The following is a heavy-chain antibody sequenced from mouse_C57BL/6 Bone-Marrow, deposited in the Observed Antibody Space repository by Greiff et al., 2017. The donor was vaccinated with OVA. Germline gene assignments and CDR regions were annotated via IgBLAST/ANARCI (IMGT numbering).Heavy chain of an antibody. CDR2: ISYDGSN. CDR3: AKYYGSSWGYAMDY. D-gene: IGHD1-1*01. J-gene: IGHJ4*01. Sequence: DVKLQESGPGLVKPSQSLSLTCSVTGYSITSGYSWNWIRQFPGNKLEWMGYISYDGSNNYNPSLKNRISITRDTSKNQFFLKLNSVTTEDTATYYCAKYYGSSWGYAMDYWGQGTSVTVSS. V-gene: IGHV3-6*01. CDR1: GYSITSGYS.